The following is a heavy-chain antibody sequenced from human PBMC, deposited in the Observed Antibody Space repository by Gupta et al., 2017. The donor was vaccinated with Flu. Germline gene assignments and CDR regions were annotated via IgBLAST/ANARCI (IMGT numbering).Heavy chain of an antibody. J-gene: IGHJ4*02. D-gene: IGHD3-16*01. Sequence: QVHLVESGGGVVQPGMSVKLSCGAFGITFSTSGMHWVRQAPGKGLEWVAMIWSDGSAKYYADSVKGRFIISRDNSRNTVDLQMNSLRDEDTAMYFCARDRGTRSLDQWGQGTLVRVFS. CDR3: ARDRGTRSLDQ. CDR1: GITFSTSG. CDR2: IWSDGSAK. V-gene: IGHV3-33*01.